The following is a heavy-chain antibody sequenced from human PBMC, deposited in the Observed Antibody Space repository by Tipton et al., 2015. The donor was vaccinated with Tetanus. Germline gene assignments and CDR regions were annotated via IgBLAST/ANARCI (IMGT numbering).Heavy chain of an antibody. CDR1: GGSVSSGNYY. V-gene: IGHV4-61*01. CDR3: ARGAIFGVLTYRAFDI. D-gene: IGHD3-3*01. J-gene: IGHJ3*02. Sequence: TLSLTCTVSGGSVSSGNYYWSWIRQPPGKELEWIGYIYYSGGTNYNPSLKSRVTISVDTSKNQFSLNLTSVTAADTAVYYCARGAIFGVLTYRAFDIWGQGTMVTVSS. CDR2: IYYSGGT.